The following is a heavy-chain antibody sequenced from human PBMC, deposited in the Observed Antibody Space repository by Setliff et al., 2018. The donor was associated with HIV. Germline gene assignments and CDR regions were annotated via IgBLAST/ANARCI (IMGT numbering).Heavy chain of an antibody. CDR3: GRQVPVPGVAVTPIDY. D-gene: IGHD3-22*01. CDR2: IETTGTV. Sequence: SETLSLTCNLSGDSIRSQFWTWIRQTPGKGLEWIASIETTGTVNYSPSLKSRVTISVDTSKNQFSLKLSSVTAADTAVYYCGRQVPVPGVAVTPIDYWGQGTLVTVSS. CDR1: GDSIRSQF. V-gene: IGHV4-4*08. J-gene: IGHJ4*02.